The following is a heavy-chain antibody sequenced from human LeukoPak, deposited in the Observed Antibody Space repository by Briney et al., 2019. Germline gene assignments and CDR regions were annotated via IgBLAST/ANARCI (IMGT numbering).Heavy chain of an antibody. Sequence: QSGGSLRLSCAASGFTFSTYSMHWVRQAPGKGLEWVAIISYDGSKKYYADSVKGRFTISRDNSKNTLYLQMNSLRAEDTAVYYCAKDFRRYSSSWYFVDYWGQGTLVTVSS. V-gene: IGHV3-30*04. J-gene: IGHJ4*02. CDR2: ISYDGSKK. CDR1: GFTFSTYS. CDR3: AKDFRRYSSSWYFVDY. D-gene: IGHD6-13*01.